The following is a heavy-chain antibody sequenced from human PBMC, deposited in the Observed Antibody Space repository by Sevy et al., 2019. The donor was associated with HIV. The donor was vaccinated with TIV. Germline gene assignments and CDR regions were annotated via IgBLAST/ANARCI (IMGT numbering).Heavy chain of an antibody. V-gene: IGHV3-74*01. Sequence: GGSLRLSCAASGITFDSYWLHWVRQDPWKGLEWVSCVDIDGSRTEYADSVKGRFTISRDNAKNMLYLEMNSLRVEDTAEYYCARGTALGWFDPWGQGTQVTVSS. J-gene: IGHJ5*02. D-gene: IGHD5-18*01. CDR3: ARGTALGWFDP. CDR1: GITFDSYW. CDR2: VDIDGSRT.